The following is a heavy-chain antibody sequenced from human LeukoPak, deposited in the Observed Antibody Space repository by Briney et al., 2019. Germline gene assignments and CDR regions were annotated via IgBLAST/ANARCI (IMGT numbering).Heavy chain of an antibody. V-gene: IGHV1-69*13. CDR1: GGTFSSYA. J-gene: IGHJ4*02. CDR3: ARQGGSGRRNFDY. D-gene: IGHD6-19*01. Sequence: ASVKVSCKASGGTFSSYAISWVRQAPGQGLEWMGGIIPIFGTANYAQKFQGRVTITADESTSTAYMELSSLRSEDTAVYFCARQGGSGRRNFDYWGQGTLVTVSS. CDR2: IIPIFGTA.